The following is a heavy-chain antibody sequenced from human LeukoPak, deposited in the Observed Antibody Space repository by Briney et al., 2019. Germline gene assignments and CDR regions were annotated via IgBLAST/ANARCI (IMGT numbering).Heavy chain of an antibody. CDR1: GFTFSSYW. Sequence: GGSLRLSCVASGFTFSSYWMHWVRQVPGKGPVWVSRINSDGRITSYADSVKGRFTISRDNAKNTLYLQMNSLRAEDTAVYSCARVGVPQYAFDIWGQRTCVAVSS. J-gene: IGHJ3*02. D-gene: IGHD2-2*01. CDR3: ARVGVPQYAFDI. V-gene: IGHV3-74*01. CDR2: INSDGRIT.